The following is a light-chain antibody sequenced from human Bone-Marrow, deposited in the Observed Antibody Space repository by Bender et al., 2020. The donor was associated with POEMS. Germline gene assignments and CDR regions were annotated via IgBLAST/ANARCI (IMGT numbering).Light chain of an antibody. V-gene: IGLV2-14*03. J-gene: IGLJ1*01. CDR3: YSYTASNTYV. CDR1: NIDVGNYNY. Sequence: QSALTQPASASGSPGQSVTISCTGTNIDVGNYNYVSWYQQHPDKAPKVMIYDVTNRPSGVSNRFSGSKSGNTASLTISGLQAEDEADYYCYSYTASNTYVFGTGTKVTVL. CDR2: DVT.